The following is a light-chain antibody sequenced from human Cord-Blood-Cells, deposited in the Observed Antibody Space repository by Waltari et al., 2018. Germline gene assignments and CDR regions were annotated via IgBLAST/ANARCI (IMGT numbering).Light chain of an antibody. CDR1: SSDVGGYNY. Sequence: QSALTQPASVPGSPGPSITIPCTGTSSDVGGYNYVSWYQQHPGKAPKLMIYDVSNRPSGVSNRFSGSKSGNTASLTISGLQAEDEADYYCSSYTSSSTLVFGGGTKLTVL. CDR3: SSYTSSSTLV. J-gene: IGLJ3*02. CDR2: DVS. V-gene: IGLV2-14*01.